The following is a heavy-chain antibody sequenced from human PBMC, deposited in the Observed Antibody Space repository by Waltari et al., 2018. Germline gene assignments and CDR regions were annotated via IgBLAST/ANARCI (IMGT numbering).Heavy chain of an antibody. CDR1: GYTFTGYY. Sequence: QVQLVQSGAEVKKLGASVKVSCKASGYTFTGYYMHWVRQAPGQGLEWMGWINPNRGGTNYAQKFQGRVTMTRDTSISTAYMELSRLRSDDTAVYYCAKGRLQYYWGQGTLVTVSS. J-gene: IGHJ4*02. D-gene: IGHD4-4*01. CDR2: INPNRGGT. CDR3: AKGRLQYY. V-gene: IGHV1-2*02.